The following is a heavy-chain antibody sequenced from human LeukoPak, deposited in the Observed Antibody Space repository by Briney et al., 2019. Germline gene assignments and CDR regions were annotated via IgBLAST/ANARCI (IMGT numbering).Heavy chain of an antibody. V-gene: IGHV3-74*01. J-gene: IGHJ4*02. CDR3: GRGNDYHFGS. CDR2: INTDGSIT. Sequence: GGSLRLSCEASGFTLSRYWMHWVRQAPGKGLVWVSRINTDGSITTYADSVKGRFTISRDNAKNTLYLQMNSLRAEDTAVYYCGRGNDYHFGSWGQGTLVTVSS. D-gene: IGHD4-11*01. CDR1: GFTLSRYW.